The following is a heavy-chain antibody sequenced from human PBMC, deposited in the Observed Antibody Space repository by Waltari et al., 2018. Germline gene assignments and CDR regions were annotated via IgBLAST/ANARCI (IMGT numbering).Heavy chain of an antibody. V-gene: IGHV4-61*02. CDR3: ARFRCSGGSCYYFDY. Sequence: QVQLQESGPGLAKPSQTLSLTCTVSGGSISSGSYYWSWIRQPAGKGLEWIGRIYTSGSTNYNPSLKSRVTISVDTSKNQFSLKLSSVTAADTAVYYCARFRCSGGSCYYFDYWGQGTLVTVSS. CDR2: IYTSGST. D-gene: IGHD2-15*01. J-gene: IGHJ4*02. CDR1: GGSISSGSYY.